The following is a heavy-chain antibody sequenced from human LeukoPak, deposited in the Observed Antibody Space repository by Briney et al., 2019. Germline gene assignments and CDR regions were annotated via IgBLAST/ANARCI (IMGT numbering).Heavy chain of an antibody. J-gene: IGHJ4*02. CDR2: ISGSGGST. CDR1: GFMLSKFW. CDR3: AKDLRKTFDY. V-gene: IGHV3-23*01. D-gene: IGHD1-14*01. Sequence: GESLRLSCVASGFMLSKFWMSWVRQAPGKGLEWVSAISGSGGSTYYADSVKGRFTISRDNSKNTLYLQMNSLRAEDTAVYYCAKDLRKTFDYRGQGTLVTVSS.